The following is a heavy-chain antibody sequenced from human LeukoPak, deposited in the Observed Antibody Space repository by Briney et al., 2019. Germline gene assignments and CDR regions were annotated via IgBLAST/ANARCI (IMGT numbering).Heavy chain of an antibody. V-gene: IGHV3-30*03. CDR1: GFTFSNYG. D-gene: IGHD2-2*01. J-gene: IGHJ6*02. CDR2: ISYDGSNK. Sequence: PGRSLRLSCAGSGFTFSNYGMHWVRQAPGKGLEWVALISYDGSNKYYADSVKGRITISRDNSKNTLYLQMNSLRAEDTAVYYCARGRFVVVPAAGYYYGMDVWGQGTTVTVSS. CDR3: ARGRFVVVPAAGYYYGMDV.